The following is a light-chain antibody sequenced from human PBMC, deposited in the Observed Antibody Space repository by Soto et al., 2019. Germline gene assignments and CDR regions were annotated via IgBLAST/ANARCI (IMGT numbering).Light chain of an antibody. V-gene: IGLV1-44*01. CDR1: ISNIGTNS. Sequence: QSVLTQPPSASGTPGQRVTISCSGEISNIGTNSVHWYQHLPGTAPKLVIYADSQRPSGVPDRFSGSKSGTPASLAISGLQSGDDADYLCAAWDDNLNGPLFGTGTKVTVL. J-gene: IGLJ1*01. CDR2: ADS. CDR3: AAWDDNLNGPL.